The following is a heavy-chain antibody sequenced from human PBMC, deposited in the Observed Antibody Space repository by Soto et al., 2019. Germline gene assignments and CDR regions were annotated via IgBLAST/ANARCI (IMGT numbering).Heavy chain of an antibody. D-gene: IGHD6-19*01. CDR3: ARDGYSSGWYDY. Sequence: PSETLSLTCTVSGGSVNSYYWIWIRQPPGKGLEWIGHIYYDGSSSNYNPSLQSRATISVDTSKNQFSLKVSSVTAADTAVYYCARDGYSSGWYDYWGQGTLVTVSS. V-gene: IGHV4-59*02. J-gene: IGHJ4*02. CDR2: IYYDGSS. CDR1: GGSVNSYY.